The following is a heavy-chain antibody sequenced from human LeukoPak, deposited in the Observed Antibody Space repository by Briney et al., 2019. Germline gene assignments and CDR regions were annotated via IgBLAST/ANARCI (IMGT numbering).Heavy chain of an antibody. CDR3: ARRDGDNDRGFDY. CDR1: GFTFSGYG. CDR2: IWYDGSKK. D-gene: IGHD4-17*01. V-gene: IGHV3-33*01. Sequence: PGGSLRLSCAASGFTFSGYGMHWVRQAPGKGLEWVAVIWYDGSKKYYADSVKGRFTISRDNPKNTLYLQMNGLRAEDTAVYYCARRDGDNDRGFDYWGQGTLVTVSS. J-gene: IGHJ4*02.